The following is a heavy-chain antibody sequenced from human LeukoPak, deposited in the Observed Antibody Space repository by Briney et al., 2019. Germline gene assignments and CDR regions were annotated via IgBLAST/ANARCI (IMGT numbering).Heavy chain of an antibody. CDR1: GFTFSSYA. CDR2: ISGSGGST. D-gene: IGHD6-19*01. Sequence: PGGSLRLSCAASGFTFSSYAMSWVRQAPGKGLEWVSAISGSGGSTYYADSVKGRFTISRDNSKNTLYLQMNSLRAEDTAVYYCAKAYTRMGIAVAGDDYWGQGTLVTVSS. J-gene: IGHJ4*02. V-gene: IGHV3-23*01. CDR3: AKAYTRMGIAVAGDDY.